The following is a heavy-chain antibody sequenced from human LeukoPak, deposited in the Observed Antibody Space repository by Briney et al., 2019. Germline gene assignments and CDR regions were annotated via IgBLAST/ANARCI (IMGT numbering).Heavy chain of an antibody. D-gene: IGHD3-3*01. J-gene: IGHJ4*02. CDR1: GFTFRNYW. CDR2: ISTDGYRT. CDR3: ARDLINYDFWSGLFDY. Sequence: GGSLRLSCAASGFTFRNYWMHWVRRAPGKGLVWVSRISTDGYRTNYADSVKGRFTISRDNAKNTLYLQMNSLRADDTGVYYCARDLINYDFWSGLFDYWGQGTLVTVSS. V-gene: IGHV3-74*01.